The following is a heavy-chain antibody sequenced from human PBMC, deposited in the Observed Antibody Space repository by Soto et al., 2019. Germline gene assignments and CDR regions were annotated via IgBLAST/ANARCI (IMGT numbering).Heavy chain of an antibody. D-gene: IGHD3-22*01. CDR2: TSAYNGNT. Sequence: GASVKVSCKASGYTFTSYGISWVRQAPGQGLEWMGWTSAYNGNTNYAQKLQGRVTMTTDTSTSTAYMELRSLRSDDTAVYYCARVSGLSPSMIVVVIDAFDIWGQGTMVTVSS. J-gene: IGHJ3*02. V-gene: IGHV1-18*01. CDR1: GYTFTSYG. CDR3: ARVSGLSPSMIVVVIDAFDI.